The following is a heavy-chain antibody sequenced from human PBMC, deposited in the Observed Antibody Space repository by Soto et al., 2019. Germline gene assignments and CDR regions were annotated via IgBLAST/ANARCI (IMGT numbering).Heavy chain of an antibody. D-gene: IGHD3-9*01. CDR3: AKGEGYYDILTGRYGMDV. Sequence: VGSLRLSCAASGFTFDDYAMHWVRQAPGKGLEWVSLISWDGGSTYYADSVKGRFTISRDNSKNSLYLQMNSLRAEDTALYYCAKGEGYYDILTGRYGMDVWGQGTTVTVSS. CDR2: ISWDGGST. J-gene: IGHJ6*02. V-gene: IGHV3-43D*04. CDR1: GFTFDDYA.